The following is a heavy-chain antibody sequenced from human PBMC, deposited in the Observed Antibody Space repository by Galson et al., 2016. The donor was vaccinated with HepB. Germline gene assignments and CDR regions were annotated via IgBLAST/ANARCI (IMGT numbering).Heavy chain of an antibody. D-gene: IGHD5-12*01. CDR2: IYHSGST. V-gene: IGHV4-4*02. CDR3: ARASHSGYDWYFDL. Sequence: SETLSLTCAVSGGSISSSNWWSWVRQPPGKRLEWIGEIYHSGSTKYNPSLKSRVTISVDKSKNQFSLKLSSVTAADTAVFYCARASHSGYDWYFDLWGRGTLVTVSS. J-gene: IGHJ2*01. CDR1: GGSISSSNW.